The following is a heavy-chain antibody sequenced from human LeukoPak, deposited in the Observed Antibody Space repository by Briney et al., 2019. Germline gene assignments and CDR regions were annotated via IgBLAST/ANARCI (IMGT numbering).Heavy chain of an antibody. CDR1: GFTFSSYN. J-gene: IGHJ4*02. CDR2: ISSSSSYI. V-gene: IGHV3-21*01. CDR3: TTDRIYDFWSGYSTTHFDY. D-gene: IGHD3-3*01. Sequence: GGSLRLSCAASGFTFSSYNMNWVRQAPGKGLEWVSSISSSSSYIYYADSVKGRFTISRDNARNSLYLQMNSLRVEDTAVYYCTTDRIYDFWSGYSTTHFDYWGQGTLVTVSS.